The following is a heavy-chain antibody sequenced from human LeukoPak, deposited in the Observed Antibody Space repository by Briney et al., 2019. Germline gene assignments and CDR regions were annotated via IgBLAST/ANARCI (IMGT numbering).Heavy chain of an antibody. J-gene: IGHJ6*03. CDR1: GFTFSSYA. CDR3: AKQGQWLERYYYYYYMDV. Sequence: GGSLRLSCAASGFTFSSYAMSWVRQAPGKGLEWVSAISGSGGSTYYADSVKGRFTISRDNSKNTLYLQMNSLRAEDTAVYYCAKQGQWLERYYYYYYMDVWGKGTTVTVS. D-gene: IGHD6-19*01. CDR2: ISGSGGST. V-gene: IGHV3-23*01.